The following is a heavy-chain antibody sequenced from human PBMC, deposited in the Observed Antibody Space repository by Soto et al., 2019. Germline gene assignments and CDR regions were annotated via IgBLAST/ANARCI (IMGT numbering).Heavy chain of an antibody. J-gene: IGHJ4*02. CDR3: AKAGPPIFDWFLDY. D-gene: IGHD3-9*01. CDR1: GFTFSSYG. CDR2: ISYDGSNK. Sequence: GGSLRLSCAASGFTFSSYGMHWVRQAPGKGLEWVAVISYDGSNKYYADSVKGRFTISRDNSKNTLYLQMNSLRAEDTAVYYCAKAGPPIFDWFLDYRGQGTLVTVSS. V-gene: IGHV3-30*18.